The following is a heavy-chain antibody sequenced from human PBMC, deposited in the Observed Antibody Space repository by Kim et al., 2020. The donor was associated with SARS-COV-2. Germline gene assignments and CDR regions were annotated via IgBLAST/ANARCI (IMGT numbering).Heavy chain of an antibody. CDR3: ARVLRVDRAMVSPLSY. Sequence: GGSLRLSCAASGFTFSNYAMHWVRQAPGKGLEWVAVISYDGSNKYYADSVKGRFTISRDNSKNTLYLQMNSLRAEDTAVYYCARVLRVDRAMVSPLSYWGQGTLVTVSS. V-gene: IGHV3-30*04. CDR1: GFTFSNYA. J-gene: IGHJ4*02. CDR2: ISYDGSNK. D-gene: IGHD5-18*01.